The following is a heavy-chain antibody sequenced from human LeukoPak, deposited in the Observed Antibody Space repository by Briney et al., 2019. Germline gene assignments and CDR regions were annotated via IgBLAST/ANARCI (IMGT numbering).Heavy chain of an antibody. CDR2: IYYSGST. V-gene: IGHV4-59*02. Sequence: SETLSLTCTVSGGSVSGYYWSWIRQPPGKGLEWIGYIYYSGSTNYNPSLKRRVTISVDTSENQFSLKLTSVTAADTAVYYCARDREYSSSGLVWIDPWGQGTPVTVSS. J-gene: IGHJ5*01. CDR3: ARDREYSSSGLVWIDP. CDR1: GGSVSGYY. D-gene: IGHD6-6*01.